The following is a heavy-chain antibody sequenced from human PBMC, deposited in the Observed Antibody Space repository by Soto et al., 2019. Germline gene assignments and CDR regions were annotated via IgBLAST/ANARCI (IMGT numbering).Heavy chain of an antibody. V-gene: IGHV1-3*01. CDR3: ARDRHSGYFYYFDY. Sequence: ASVKVSCKASGYTFTGYYMHWVRQAPGQRLEWMGWINAGNGNTKYSQKFQGRVTITRDTSASTAYMELSSLRSEDTAVYYCARDRHSGYFYYFDYWGQGTLVTVSS. CDR1: GYTFTGYY. CDR2: INAGNGNT. D-gene: IGHD3-22*01. J-gene: IGHJ4*02.